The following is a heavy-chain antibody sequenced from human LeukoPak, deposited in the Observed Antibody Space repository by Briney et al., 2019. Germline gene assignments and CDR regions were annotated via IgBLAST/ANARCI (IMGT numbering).Heavy chain of an antibody. CDR2: INPNSGGT. V-gene: IGHV1-2*02. Sequence: GASVKVSCKASGYTFTGYYVHWVRQSPGQGLEWMGWINPNSGGTNYAQKFRGRVTMTRDTSISTAYMELSRLRSDDTAVYYCARDLISYYGSGSYLVYYYYYMDVWGKGTTVTISS. CDR3: ARDLISYYGSGSYLVYYYYYMDV. CDR1: GYTFTGYY. D-gene: IGHD3-10*01. J-gene: IGHJ6*03.